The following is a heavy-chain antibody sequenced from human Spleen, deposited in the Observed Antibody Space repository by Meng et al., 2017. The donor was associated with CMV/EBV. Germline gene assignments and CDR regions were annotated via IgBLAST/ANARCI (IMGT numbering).Heavy chain of an antibody. D-gene: IGHD2-21*02. V-gene: IGHV1-69*05. CDR2: IIPTTGSR. CDR1: FSHFV. Sequence: FSHFVITWVRQAPGQGLEWMGGIIPTTGSRNYPQRFQGRVTITTDDSTTTTYMDLSSLTYADTAIYYCARGGTHCFSGGCYSSGFNFWGQGTLVTVSS. J-gene: IGHJ5*01. CDR3: ARGGTHCFSGGCYSSGFNF.